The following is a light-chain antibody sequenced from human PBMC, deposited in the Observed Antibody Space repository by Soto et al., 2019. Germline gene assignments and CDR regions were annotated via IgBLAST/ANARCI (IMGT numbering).Light chain of an antibody. CDR2: DTS. V-gene: IGKV1-33*01. J-gene: IGKJ3*01. CDR1: QDISNY. Sequence: IQMTQSPSSLSASVGDRVTITCQASQDISNYLNWYQQKPGKAPKLLIYDTSTLEPGVPSRFSGSRTATDFTLTISSLQPEDIATYYCQQYDSLPLSFGPGTKVDV. CDR3: QQYDSLPLS.